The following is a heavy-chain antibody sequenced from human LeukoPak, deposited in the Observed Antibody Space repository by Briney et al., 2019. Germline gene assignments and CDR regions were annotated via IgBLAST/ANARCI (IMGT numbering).Heavy chain of an antibody. CDR1: GYTFTSYY. CDR2: INPSGGST. V-gene: IGHV1-46*01. CDR3: ARGRQPSDAFDI. D-gene: IGHD6-13*01. Sequence: ASVTVPCKASGYTFTSYYMHWVRQAPGQGLEWMGIINPSGGSTSYAQKFQGRVTMTRDMSTSTVYMELSSLRSEDTAVYYCARGRQPSDAFDIWGQGTMVTVSS. J-gene: IGHJ3*02.